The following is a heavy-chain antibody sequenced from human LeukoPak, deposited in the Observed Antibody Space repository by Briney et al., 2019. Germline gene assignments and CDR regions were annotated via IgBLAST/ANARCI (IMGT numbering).Heavy chain of an antibody. CDR2: IDTSGSI. D-gene: IGHD3-3*01. CDR3: ARHADYDFWSGYSDY. V-gene: IGHV4-61*02. J-gene: IGHJ4*02. CDR1: GGSISSGSYY. Sequence: PSETLSLTCTVSGGSISSGSYYWNWIRQPAGKGLEWIGRIDTSGSIHYNPSLKSRLTISVDTSENQFSLRLSSVTAADTAVYYCARHADYDFWSGYSDYWGQGTLVTVSS.